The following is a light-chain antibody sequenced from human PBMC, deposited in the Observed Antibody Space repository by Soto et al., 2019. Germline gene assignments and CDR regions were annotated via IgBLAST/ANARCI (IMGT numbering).Light chain of an antibody. J-gene: IGKJ2*01. V-gene: IGKV3-20*01. Sequence: EIVLTQSPGTLSLSPGERATLSCRASQSVSSNYLAWYQQKPGQAPRLLVYGASNRATGIPDKFSGSGSGTDFTLTISRLEPEDVALYYCQQYGNSYSFGQGTNLEIK. CDR2: GAS. CDR3: QQYGNSYS. CDR1: QSVSSNY.